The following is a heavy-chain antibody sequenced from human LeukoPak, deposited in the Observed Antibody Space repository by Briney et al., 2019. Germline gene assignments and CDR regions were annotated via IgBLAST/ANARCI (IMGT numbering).Heavy chain of an antibody. Sequence: GGSLRLSCAASGFTFSTSWMNWVRQAPGKGLEWVANIKEDGSEEYYVDSVKGRFTISRDNARKSLYMQMNSLRVEDTAVYYCARGYSGYEFGYWGQGTLVTVSS. J-gene: IGHJ4*02. V-gene: IGHV3-7*04. CDR1: GFTFSTSW. D-gene: IGHD5-12*01. CDR3: ARGYSGYEFGY. CDR2: IKEDGSEE.